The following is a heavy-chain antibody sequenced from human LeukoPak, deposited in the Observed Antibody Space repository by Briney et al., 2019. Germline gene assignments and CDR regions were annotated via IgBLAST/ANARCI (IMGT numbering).Heavy chain of an antibody. J-gene: IGHJ6*03. CDR3: ARGDHDSPSHYMDV. Sequence: GGSLRLSCAVSGFTVSSKYMSWVRQAPGKGLEWVSVIYSGGSIYYADSVKGRFTISRDNSKNTLFLQMNSLGAEDTAVYYCARGDHDSPSHYMDVWGKGTTVTVSS. CDR2: IYSGGSI. D-gene: IGHD3-16*01. V-gene: IGHV3-53*01. CDR1: GFTVSSKY.